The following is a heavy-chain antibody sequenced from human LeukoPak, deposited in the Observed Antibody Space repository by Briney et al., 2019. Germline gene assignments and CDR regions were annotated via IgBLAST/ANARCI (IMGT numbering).Heavy chain of an antibody. J-gene: IGHJ6*03. Sequence: PGGSLRLSCAASGFTFSSYEMNWVRQAPGKGLEWVSYISSSGSTIYYADSVEGRFTISRDNAKNSLYLQMNSLRAEDTAVYYCAKALGGSGSYSLYYYYYMDVWGKGTTVTISS. CDR1: GFTFSSYE. V-gene: IGHV3-48*03. CDR3: AKALGGSGSYSLYYYYYMDV. D-gene: IGHD3-10*01. CDR2: ISSSGSTI.